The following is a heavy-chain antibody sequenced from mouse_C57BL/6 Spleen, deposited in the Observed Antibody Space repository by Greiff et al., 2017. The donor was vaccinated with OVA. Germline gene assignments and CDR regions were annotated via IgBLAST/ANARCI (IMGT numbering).Heavy chain of an antibody. V-gene: IGHV1-55*01. CDR3: ARPNGYYRLDD. Sequence: VQLQQPGAELVKPGASVKMSCKASGYTFTSYWITWVKQRPGQGLEWIGDIYPGSGSTNYNEKFKSKATLTVDTSSSTAYMQLSSLTSEDAAVYYCARPNGYYRLDDWGQGTTLTVSS. D-gene: IGHD2-3*01. CDR2: IYPGSGST. J-gene: IGHJ2*01. CDR1: GYTFTSYW.